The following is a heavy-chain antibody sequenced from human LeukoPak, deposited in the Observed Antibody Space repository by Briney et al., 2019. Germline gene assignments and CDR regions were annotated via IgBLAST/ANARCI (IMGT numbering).Heavy chain of an antibody. Sequence: ASVKVSYEASGYTFTGYYMHWVRQAPGQGLEWMGWINPNSGGTNYAQKFQGRVTMTRDTSISTAYMELSRLRSDDTAVYYCARGPGGWYGSYWFDPWGQGTLVTVSS. CDR2: INPNSGGT. J-gene: IGHJ5*02. CDR1: GYTFTGYY. D-gene: IGHD6-19*01. V-gene: IGHV1-2*02. CDR3: ARGPGGWYGSYWFDP.